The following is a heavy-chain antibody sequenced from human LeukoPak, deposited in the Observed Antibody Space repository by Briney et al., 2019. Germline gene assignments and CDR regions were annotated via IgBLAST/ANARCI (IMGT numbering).Heavy chain of an antibody. CDR1: GFTFSSYW. D-gene: IGHD6-6*01. Sequence: GGSLRLSCAASGFTFSSYWMSWARQAPGKGLQWVASINQDGSERYYVDSVKGRFTISRDNAKNTLYLQINSLRAEDTAVYYCARGACSGSSDHWGQGTLVTVSS. CDR3: ARGACSGSSDH. V-gene: IGHV3-7*05. J-gene: IGHJ4*02. CDR2: INQDGSER.